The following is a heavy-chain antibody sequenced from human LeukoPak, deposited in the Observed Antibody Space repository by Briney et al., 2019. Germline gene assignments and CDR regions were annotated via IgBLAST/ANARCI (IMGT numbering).Heavy chain of an antibody. CDR2: IYYSGRT. Sequence: WIRQPPGKGLEWIGSIYYSGRTYYNSSLKSRVTTSVDTSKSQFSLKVTSLTAADTAVYFCARGLLVGYTDGLPHYYFDYWGQGTLVTVSS. CDR3: ARGLLVGYTDGLPHYYFDY. J-gene: IGHJ4*02. V-gene: IGHV4-39*07. D-gene: IGHD5-12*01.